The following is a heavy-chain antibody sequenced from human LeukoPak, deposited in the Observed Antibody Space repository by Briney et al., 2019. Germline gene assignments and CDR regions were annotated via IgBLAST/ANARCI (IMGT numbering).Heavy chain of an antibody. Sequence: GGSLRLSCAASGFTFDDYAMHWVRQAPGKGLEWVSGISWNSGSIGYADSVKGRFTISRDNAKNSLYLQMNSLRAEDTALYYCAKGIAAAVHNWFDPWGQGTLVTVSS. V-gene: IGHV3-9*01. D-gene: IGHD6-13*01. CDR1: GFTFDDYA. CDR2: ISWNSGSI. CDR3: AKGIAAAVHNWFDP. J-gene: IGHJ5*02.